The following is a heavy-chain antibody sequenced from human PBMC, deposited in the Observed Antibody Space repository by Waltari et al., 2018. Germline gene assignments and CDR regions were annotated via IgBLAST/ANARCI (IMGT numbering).Heavy chain of an antibody. V-gene: IGHV4-34*01. CDR1: GGCFSGDY. J-gene: IGHJ4*02. CDR3: ARGIVVVPAAIRRYYFDY. Sequence: QVQLQQWGAGLLKPSDTLSLTCAVYGGCFSGDYWSWIGQPPGKGLEWIGEINHSGSTNYNPSLKSRVTISVDTSKNQFSLKLSSVTAADTAVSYCARGIVVVPAAIRRYYFDYWGQGTLVTVSS. CDR2: INHSGST. D-gene: IGHD2-2*02.